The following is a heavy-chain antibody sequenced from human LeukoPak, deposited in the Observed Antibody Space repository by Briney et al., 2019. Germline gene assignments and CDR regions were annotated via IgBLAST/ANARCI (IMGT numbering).Heavy chain of an antibody. CDR2: INPSGGST. V-gene: IGHV1-46*01. Sequence: ASVKVSCKASGYTFTNYQIHWVRQVPGQGLELMGIINPSGGSTSYAQKFQGRVTMTRDTSTSTVYMELSSLRSEDTAVYYCAREAVLGGLDVWGQGTTVTGFS. D-gene: IGHD2-8*02. CDR3: AREAVLGGLDV. CDR1: GYTFTNYQ. J-gene: IGHJ6*02.